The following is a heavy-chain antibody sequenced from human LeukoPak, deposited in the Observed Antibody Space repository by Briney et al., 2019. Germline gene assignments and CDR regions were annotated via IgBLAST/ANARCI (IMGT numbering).Heavy chain of an antibody. Sequence: ASVKVSCKASGYTFTSYGISWVRQAPGQGLEWMGWISAYNGNTNYAQKLQGRVTMTTDTSTSTAYIELRSLRSDDTAVYYCARDGGSGWSRRLFDYWGQGTLVTVSS. CDR2: ISAYNGNT. V-gene: IGHV1-18*04. J-gene: IGHJ4*02. D-gene: IGHD6-19*01. CDR3: ARDGGSGWSRRLFDY. CDR1: GYTFTSYG.